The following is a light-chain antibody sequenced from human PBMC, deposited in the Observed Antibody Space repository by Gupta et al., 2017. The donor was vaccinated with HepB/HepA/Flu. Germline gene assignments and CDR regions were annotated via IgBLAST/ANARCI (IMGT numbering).Light chain of an antibody. CDR2: EVS. Sequence: VVMTQSPLSLHVTLGQPASISCRSSHSLLSSHGNAYLSWYQQRPGQSPRRLIYEVSNRDFGVPDRFSGSGSGTDFTLKISRVEAEDVGIYYCMQGRHFGFTFGPGTKVEIK. CDR1: HSLLSSHGNAY. CDR3: MQGRHFGFT. J-gene: IGKJ3*01. V-gene: IGKV2-30*01.